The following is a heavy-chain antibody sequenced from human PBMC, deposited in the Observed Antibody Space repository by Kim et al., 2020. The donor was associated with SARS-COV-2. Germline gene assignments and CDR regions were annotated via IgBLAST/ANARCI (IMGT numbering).Heavy chain of an antibody. J-gene: IGHJ4*02. CDR3: AKNRGVFYFGESHHLSQ. D-gene: IGHD3-10*01. Sequence: GGSLRLSCEASGFTFNNYGLQWVRQAPGKGLEWVALISYEGSEKYYADAVKVRVTVTKDNAKETLYLNMNSLRPDDTAGYDYAKNRGVFYFGESHHLSQWGQGTLVTVSS. V-gene: IGHV3-30*18. CDR2: ISYEGSEK. CDR1: GFTFNNYG.